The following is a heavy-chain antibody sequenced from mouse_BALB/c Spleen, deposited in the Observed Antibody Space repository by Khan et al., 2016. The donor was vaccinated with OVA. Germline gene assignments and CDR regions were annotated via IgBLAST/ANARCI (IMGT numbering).Heavy chain of an antibody. CDR1: GYSFTLYY. D-gene: IGHD1-2*01. Sequence: VQLKQSGPDLVKPGASVKISCKASGYSFTLYYMTWVKQSHGKSLEWIGRVNPNTGGSDYNQEFKGKAILTVDKSSNTAYMELHSLTSEDSAVYYGARGYGFFAYWGQGTLVTVSA. CDR3: ARGYGFFAY. J-gene: IGHJ3*01. V-gene: IGHV1-26*01. CDR2: VNPNTGGS.